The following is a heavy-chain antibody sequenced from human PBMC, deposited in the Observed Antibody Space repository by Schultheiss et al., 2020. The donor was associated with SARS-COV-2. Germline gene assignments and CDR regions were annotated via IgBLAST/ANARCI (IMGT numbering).Heavy chain of an antibody. D-gene: IGHD3-16*02. Sequence: QTLSLTCAVSGGSISSGGYSWSWIRQPPGKGLEWLALIYWDDDKRYSPSLKSRLTITKDTSKNQVVLTMTNMDPVDTATYYCAHIMITFGGVIADDAFDIWGQGTMVTVSS. CDR3: AHIMITFGGVIADDAFDI. V-gene: IGHV2-5*08. CDR2: IYWDDDK. CDR1: GGSISSGGYS. J-gene: IGHJ3*02.